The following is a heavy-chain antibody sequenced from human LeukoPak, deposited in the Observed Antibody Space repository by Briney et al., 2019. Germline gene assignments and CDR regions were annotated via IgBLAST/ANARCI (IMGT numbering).Heavy chain of an antibody. V-gene: IGHV1-8*03. CDR1: GYTFTSYD. CDR3: ARGLKGFWSDDY. CDR2: MNPNSGNT. J-gene: IGHJ4*02. D-gene: IGHD3-3*01. Sequence: ASVKVSCKASGYTFTSYDINWVRQATGQGLEWMGWMNPNSGNTGYAQKFQGRVTITRNTSISTAYMELSSLRSEDTAVYYCARGLKGFWSDDYGGQGTLVTVSS.